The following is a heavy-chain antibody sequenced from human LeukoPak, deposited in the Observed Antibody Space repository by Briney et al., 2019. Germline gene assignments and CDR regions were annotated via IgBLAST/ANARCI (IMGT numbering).Heavy chain of an antibody. CDR1: GFTFSSYW. J-gene: IGHJ4*02. CDR3: ITKCKMGLIVWQWLVKVCTNCGFY. Sequence: GGSLRLSCTASGFTFSSYWMHWVRQAPGKGLEWVSGISWNSGSIGYADSVKGRFTISRDNAKNSLYLQMNSLRAEDMALYQAITKCKMGLIVWQWLVKVCTNCGFYWGQGTLVTVSS. CDR2: ISWNSGSI. V-gene: IGHV3-9*03. D-gene: IGHD6-19*01.